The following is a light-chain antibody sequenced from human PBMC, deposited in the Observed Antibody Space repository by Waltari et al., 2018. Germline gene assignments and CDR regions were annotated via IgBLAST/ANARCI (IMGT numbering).Light chain of an antibody. CDR2: KTN. CDR3: ASWDDDVSGVV. CDR1: GSNIGGNY. V-gene: IGLV1-47*01. J-gene: IGLJ2*01. Sequence: QSVLTQPPSASGSPGQRVSISCSGSGSNIGGNYVYWYQQFPGSAPNVLLYKTNERPSGVPDRFSGCKSGTSGALSSSGRRSEDGAEYYCASWDDDVSGVVFGGGTKLTVL.